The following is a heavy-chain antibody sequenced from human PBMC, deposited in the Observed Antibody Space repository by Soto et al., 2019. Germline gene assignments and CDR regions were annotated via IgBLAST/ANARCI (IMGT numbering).Heavy chain of an antibody. J-gene: IGHJ4*02. CDR3: ATSYNYGSGSFDH. D-gene: IGHD3-10*01. Sequence: EVQLVESGGGLVQPGGSLRLSCVASEFTVSGNYMNWVRQAPGKGLQWVSNIYSGGSTYYAASVKGRFTISRDNSKNTLYLQMNSLRAEDTAVYYCATSYNYGSGSFDHWGQGTLVTVSS. CDR2: IYSGGST. CDR1: EFTVSGNY. V-gene: IGHV3-66*01.